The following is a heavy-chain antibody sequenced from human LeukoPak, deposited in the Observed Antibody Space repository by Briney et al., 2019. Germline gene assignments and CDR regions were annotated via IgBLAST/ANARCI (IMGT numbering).Heavy chain of an antibody. Sequence: PGGSLRLSCAASGFTFSSYSMNWVRQAPGKGLEWVSSISSSSSYIYYADSVKGRFTISRDNAKNSLYLQMNSLRAEDTAVYYCARDHQYCTNGVCGYFDYWGQGTLVTVSS. CDR2: ISSSSSYI. CDR1: GFTFSSYS. CDR3: ARDHQYCTNGVCGYFDY. J-gene: IGHJ4*02. D-gene: IGHD2-8*01. V-gene: IGHV3-21*01.